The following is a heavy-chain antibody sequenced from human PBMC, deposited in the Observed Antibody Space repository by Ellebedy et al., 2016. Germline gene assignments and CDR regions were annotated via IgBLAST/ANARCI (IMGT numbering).Heavy chain of an antibody. CDR1: GYNFANHW. Sequence: GESLKISXEGSGYNFANHWIAWVRQMPGKGLEWMGIIYPNDSHKLYNPSFRGRFTMSADKSTNTAYLQWDSLRASDTAMYYCARRAFSTVVSPYFLDFWGQGTLVTVSS. J-gene: IGHJ4*02. CDR2: IYPNDSHK. CDR3: ARRAFSTVVSPYFLDF. V-gene: IGHV5-51*01. D-gene: IGHD2-15*01.